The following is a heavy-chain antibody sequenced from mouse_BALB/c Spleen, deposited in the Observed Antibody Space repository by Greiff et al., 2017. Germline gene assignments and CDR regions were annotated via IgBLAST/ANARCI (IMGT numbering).Heavy chain of an antibody. CDR3: ARGGWLLQSYAMDY. CDR2: IDPANGNT. V-gene: IGHV14-3*02. CDR1: GFNIKDTY. J-gene: IGHJ4*01. Sequence: VQLQQSGAELVKPGASVKLSCTASGFNIKDTYMHWVKQRPEQGLEWIGRIDPANGNTKYDPKFQGKATITADTSSNTAYLQLSSLTSEDTAVYYCARGGWLLQSYAMDYWGQGTSGTVSS. D-gene: IGHD2-3*01.